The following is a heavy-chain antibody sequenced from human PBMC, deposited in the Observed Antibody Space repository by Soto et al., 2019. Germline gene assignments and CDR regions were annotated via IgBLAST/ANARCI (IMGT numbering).Heavy chain of an antibody. CDR1: GGSISSYY. V-gene: IGHV4-59*01. Sequence: ETLSLTCTVSGGSISSYYWSWIRQPPGKGLEWIGYIYYSGSTNYNPSLKSRVTISVDTSKNQFSLKLSSVTAADTAVYYCARGHLDIVVVPAAIALWYFDYWGQGTLVTVSS. CDR3: ARGHLDIVVVPAAIALWYFDY. J-gene: IGHJ4*02. D-gene: IGHD2-2*03. CDR2: IYYSGST.